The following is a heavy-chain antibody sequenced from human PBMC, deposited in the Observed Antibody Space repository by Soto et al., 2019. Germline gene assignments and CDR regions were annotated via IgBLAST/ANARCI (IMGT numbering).Heavy chain of an antibody. D-gene: IGHD3-16*01. CDR3: AKTGSRARPFGDV. CDR1: GFTFSSYA. CDR2: ISGSCGST. V-gene: IGHV3-23*01. Sequence: GGSLRLSCAASGFTFSSYAMSWVGQAPGKGLEWVSAISGSCGSTYYADSVKGRFTISRDNSKNTLYLQMNSLRAEDTAVYYCAKTGSRARPFGDVWGQGTTDTVSS. J-gene: IGHJ6*02.